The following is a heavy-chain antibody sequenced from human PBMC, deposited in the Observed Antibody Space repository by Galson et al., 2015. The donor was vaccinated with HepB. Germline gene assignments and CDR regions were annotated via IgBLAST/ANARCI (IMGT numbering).Heavy chain of an antibody. CDR3: ARAVEIGRMVYARWLDY. Sequence: SLRLSCAASGFTFSSYAMHWVRQAPGKGLEWVAVISYDGSNKYYADSVKGRFTISRDDSKNTLYLQMNNLRAEDTAVYYCARAVEIGRMVYARWLDYWGQGTLVTVSS. V-gene: IGHV3-30-3*01. D-gene: IGHD2-8*01. CDR2: ISYDGSNK. CDR1: GFTFSSYA. J-gene: IGHJ4*02.